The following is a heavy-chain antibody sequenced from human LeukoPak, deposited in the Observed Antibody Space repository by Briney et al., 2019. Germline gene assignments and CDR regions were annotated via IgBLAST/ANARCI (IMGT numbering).Heavy chain of an antibody. CDR2: ISYDGSNK. CDR3: VKNQGDYDSGTYFNWFDP. J-gene: IGHJ5*02. CDR1: GFTFSSYA. Sequence: GRSLRLSCAASGFTFSSYAMHWVRQAPGKGLEWVAVISYDGSNKYYADSVKGRFTISRDNSKNTLYLQMNSLGAEDTAVYYCVKNQGDYDSGTYFNWFDPWGQGTLVTVSS. D-gene: IGHD3-22*01. V-gene: IGHV3-30*04.